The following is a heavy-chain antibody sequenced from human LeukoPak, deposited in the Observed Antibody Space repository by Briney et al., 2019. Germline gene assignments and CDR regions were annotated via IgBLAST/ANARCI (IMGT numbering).Heavy chain of an antibody. CDR3: ARDGLTMVRGVIINGDY. V-gene: IGHV4-34*01. CDR2: INHSGST. J-gene: IGHJ4*02. Sequence: KPSETLSLTCAVYGESFSGYYWSWIRQSPGKGLEWIGEINHSGSTNYNPSLKSRVTISVDTSKNQFSLKLSSVTAADTAVYYCARDGLTMVRGVIINGDYWGQGTLVTVSS. CDR1: GESFSGYY. D-gene: IGHD3-10*01.